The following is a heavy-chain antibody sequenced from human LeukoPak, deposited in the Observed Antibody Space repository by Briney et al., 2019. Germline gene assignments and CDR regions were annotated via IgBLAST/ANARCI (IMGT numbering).Heavy chain of an antibody. J-gene: IGHJ4*02. D-gene: IGHD4-11*01. CDR1: GYTFTSYY. CDR3: AKQQGLQTLNFDY. Sequence: ASVKVSCKTSGYTFTSYYIHWVRQAPGQGLEWLGIINPIGGTTDYAQKFQGRVTMTRDTSTSTVYMELSSLSPEDTAVYYCAKQQGLQTLNFDYWGQGTLVTVSS. CDR2: INPIGGTT. V-gene: IGHV1-46*01.